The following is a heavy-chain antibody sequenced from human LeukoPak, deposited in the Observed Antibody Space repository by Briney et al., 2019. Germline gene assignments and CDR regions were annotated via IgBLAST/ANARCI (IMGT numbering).Heavy chain of an antibody. CDR1: GFTFSSYA. J-gene: IGHJ6*02. CDR3: ARDDRRTYYYYYYGMDV. V-gene: IGHV3-30*04. Sequence: GGSLRLSCAASGFTFSSYAMSWVRQAPGKGLEWVAVISCDGSNKYYADSVKGRFTISRDNSKNTLYLQMNSLRAEDTAVYYCARDDRRTYYYYYYGMDVWGQGTTVTVSS. D-gene: IGHD1-1*01. CDR2: ISCDGSNK.